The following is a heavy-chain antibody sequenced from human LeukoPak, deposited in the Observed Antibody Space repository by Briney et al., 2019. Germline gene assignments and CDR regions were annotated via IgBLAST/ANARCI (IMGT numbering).Heavy chain of an antibody. CDR1: GGTFSSYA. Sequence: ASVRVSCKASGGTFSSYAISWVRQAPGQGLEWMGGIIPIFGTANYAQKFQGRVTITADESTSTAYMELSSLRSEDTAVYYCARELTTINWFDPWGQGTLVTVSS. J-gene: IGHJ5*02. V-gene: IGHV1-69*13. CDR3: ARELTTINWFDP. CDR2: IIPIFGTA. D-gene: IGHD4/OR15-4a*01.